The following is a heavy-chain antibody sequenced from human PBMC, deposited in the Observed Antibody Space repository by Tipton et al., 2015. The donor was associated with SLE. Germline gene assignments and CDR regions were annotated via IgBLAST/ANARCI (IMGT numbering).Heavy chain of an antibody. J-gene: IGHJ4*02. V-gene: IGHV4-39*07. CDR3: ARDEYRYDGTGYHLLGHFDY. D-gene: IGHD3-22*01. CDR2: VYYTGST. CDR1: GDSISSSSYY. Sequence: TLSLTCIVSGDSISSSSYYWGWIRQPPGKGLEWVGTVYYTGSTFYNPSLKSRVTLSVDTSKNQFSLKLSSVTAADTAVYYCARDEYRYDGTGYHLLGHFDYWGQGTLVTVSS.